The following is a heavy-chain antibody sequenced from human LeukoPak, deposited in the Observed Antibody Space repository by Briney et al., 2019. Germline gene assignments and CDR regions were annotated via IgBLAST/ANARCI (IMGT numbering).Heavy chain of an antibody. V-gene: IGHV4-61*02. Sequence: SETLSLTCTVSGGSISSGSYYWSWIRQPAGKGLEWIGRIYTSGSTNYNPSLKSRVTISVDTSKNQFSLKLSSVTAADTAVYYCAWFGEKISWGQGTLVTVSS. D-gene: IGHD3-10*01. CDR2: IYTSGST. J-gene: IGHJ4*02. CDR3: AWFGEKIS. CDR1: GGSISSGSYY.